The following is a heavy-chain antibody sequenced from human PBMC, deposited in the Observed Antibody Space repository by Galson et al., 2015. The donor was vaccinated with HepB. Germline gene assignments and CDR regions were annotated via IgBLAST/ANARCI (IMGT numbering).Heavy chain of an antibody. J-gene: IGHJ2*01. D-gene: IGHD3-10*01. CDR2: FDPEDGET. Sequence: SVKVSCKVSGYTLTELSMHWVRQAPGKGLEWMGGFDPEDGETIYAQKFQGRVTMTEDTSTDTAYMELSSLRSEDTAVYYCATVYYGSGSWSAIDWYFDLWGRGTLVTVSS. CDR1: GYTLTELS. V-gene: IGHV1-24*01. CDR3: ATVYYGSGSWSAIDWYFDL.